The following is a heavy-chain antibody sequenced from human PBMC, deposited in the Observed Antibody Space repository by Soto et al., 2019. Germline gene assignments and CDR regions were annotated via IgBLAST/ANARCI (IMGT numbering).Heavy chain of an antibody. CDR2: IIPILGIA. Sequence: SVKVSCRASGGTFSSYTISWVRQAPGQGLEWMGRIIPILGIANYAQKFQGRVTITADKSTSTAYMELSSLRSEDTAVYYCARDLTYCYDSSGPGLDYWGQGTLVTVS. V-gene: IGHV1-69*04. CDR1: GGTFSSYT. D-gene: IGHD3-22*01. J-gene: IGHJ4*02. CDR3: ARDLTYCYDSSGPGLDY.